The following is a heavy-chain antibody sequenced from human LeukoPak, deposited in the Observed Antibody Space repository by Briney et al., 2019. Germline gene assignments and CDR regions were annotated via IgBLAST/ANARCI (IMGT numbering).Heavy chain of an antibody. CDR3: ARDHYDSSGYLSARYDY. CDR1: GFTFSSYS. J-gene: IGHJ4*02. CDR2: ISSSSSYI. Sequence: GGSLRLSCAASGFTFSSYSMNWVRQAPGKGLEWVSSISSSSSYIYYADSVKGRFTISRDNAKNSLYLQMNSLRAEDTAVYYCARDHYDSSGYLSARYDYWGQGTLVTVSS. D-gene: IGHD3-22*01. V-gene: IGHV3-21*01.